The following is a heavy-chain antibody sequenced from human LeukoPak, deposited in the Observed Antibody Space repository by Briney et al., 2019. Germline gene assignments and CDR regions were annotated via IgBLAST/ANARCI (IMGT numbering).Heavy chain of an antibody. V-gene: IGHV1-8*01. Sequence: ASVKVSCKASEYTFTSYDINWVRQAPGQGLECMGWMNPNSGNTGYAQEFQGRVTMTRNISISTAYMELSGLRFEGTAVYYCARGTSRGYCSSNTCYVLDYWGQGTLVTVSS. CDR1: EYTFTSYD. CDR3: ARGTSRGYCSSNTCYVLDY. D-gene: IGHD2-2*03. J-gene: IGHJ4*02. CDR2: MNPNSGNT.